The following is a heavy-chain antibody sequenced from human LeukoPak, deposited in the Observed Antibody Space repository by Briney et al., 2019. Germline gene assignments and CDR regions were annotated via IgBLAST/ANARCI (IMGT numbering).Heavy chain of an antibody. D-gene: IGHD2-2*01. CDR2: FDPEDGET. Sequence: ASVKVSCKVSGYTLTELSMHWVRQAPGKGLEWMGGFDPEDGETIYAQKFQGRVTMTEDTSTDTAYMELSSLRSEDTAAYYCATPRTGGYCSSTSCYYYYGMDVWGKGTTVTVSS. J-gene: IGHJ6*04. V-gene: IGHV1-24*01. CDR3: ATPRTGGYCSSTSCYYYYGMDV. CDR1: GYTLTELS.